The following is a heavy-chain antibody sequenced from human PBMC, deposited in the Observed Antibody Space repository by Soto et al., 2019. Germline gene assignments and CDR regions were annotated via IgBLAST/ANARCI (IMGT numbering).Heavy chain of an antibody. CDR3: ARGRYGDY. Sequence: QVHLVQSGAEVKKPGASVKVSCKGSGYGFTTYGITWVRQAPGQGLEWMAWISAHNGNTNYAQKLQGRVTVTSDTSTSTAYMKLTSLRSDATAVYYGARGRYGDYWGQGALVTVSS. D-gene: IGHD1-1*01. V-gene: IGHV1-18*01. CDR2: ISAHNGNT. CDR1: GYGFTTYG. J-gene: IGHJ4*02.